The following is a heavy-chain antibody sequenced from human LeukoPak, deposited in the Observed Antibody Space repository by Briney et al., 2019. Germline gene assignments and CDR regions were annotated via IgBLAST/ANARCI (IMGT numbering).Heavy chain of an antibody. CDR1: AFRLNYYW. CDR3: LRDRGYSTYDC. CDR2: IKQDGSEK. V-gene: IGHV3-7*01. D-gene: IGHD5-12*01. J-gene: IGHJ4*02. Sequence: GGSLSPSCAASAFRLNYYWMNWVRPAPGKGPEWVASIKQDGSEKYYVDSVKGRFTISRDNAKNSLYLQMNTLRAEDTAVYYCLRDRGYSTYDCWGQGTLVTVSS.